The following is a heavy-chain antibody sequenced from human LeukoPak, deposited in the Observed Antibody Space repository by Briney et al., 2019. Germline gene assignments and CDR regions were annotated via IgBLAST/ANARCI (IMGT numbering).Heavy chain of an antibody. J-gene: IGHJ6*03. CDR2: ISAYNGNT. Sequence: ASVKVSCKASGGTFSSYAISWVRQAPGQGLEWMGWISAYNGNTNYAQKFQGRVTMTTDTSTNTAYMELRSLRSDDTAVYYCARVYCTNGVCSMVEPNYYYYYMDVWSKGTTVTVSS. CDR3: ARVYCTNGVCSMVEPNYYYYYMDV. V-gene: IGHV1-18*01. D-gene: IGHD2-8*01. CDR1: GGTFSSYA.